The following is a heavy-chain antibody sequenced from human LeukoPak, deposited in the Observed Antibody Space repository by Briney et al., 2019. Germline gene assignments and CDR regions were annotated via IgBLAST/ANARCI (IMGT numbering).Heavy chain of an antibody. V-gene: IGHV1-69*13. Sequence: SVKVSCKASGGTFSSYAISWVRQAPGQGLEWMGGIIPIFGTANYAQKFQGRVTITADESTSTAYMELSSLRSEDTAVYYCARSRVTIFGVVIIYGMDVWGQGTTVTVSS. CDR1: GGTFSSYA. CDR3: ARSRVTIFGVVIIYGMDV. J-gene: IGHJ6*02. D-gene: IGHD3-3*01. CDR2: IIPIFGTA.